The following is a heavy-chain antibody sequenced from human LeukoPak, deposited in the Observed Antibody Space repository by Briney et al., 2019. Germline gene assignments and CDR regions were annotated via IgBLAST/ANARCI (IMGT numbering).Heavy chain of an antibody. V-gene: IGHV1-46*01. J-gene: IGHJ4*02. CDR1: GYTFTGYY. CDR2: INPSGGTT. Sequence: ASVKVSCKASGYTFTGYYMHWVRQAPGQGLEWMGFINPSGGTTTYAQKFQGRVTMTRDTSTSTVYMELSSLRSEDTAVYYCARDAYNYYYSDYWGQGTLVTVSS. CDR3: ARDAYNYYYSDY. D-gene: IGHD5-24*01.